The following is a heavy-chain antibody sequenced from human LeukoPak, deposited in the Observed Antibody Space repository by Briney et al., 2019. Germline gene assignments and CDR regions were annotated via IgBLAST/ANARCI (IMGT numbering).Heavy chain of an antibody. J-gene: IGHJ6*02. CDR1: GGAISSYS. Sequence: SETLSLTCTVSGGAISSYSWGWVRQPPGKGLEWIGYIYYSGSTNYNPSLKSRVTISVDTSTNHFSLKLSSVTAADTPAYYCARGPLSVVVAASMDYYYGVYVWGQGTTVTVSS. CDR3: ARGPLSVVVAASMDYYYGVYV. V-gene: IGHV4-59*01. CDR2: IYYSGST. D-gene: IGHD2-2*01.